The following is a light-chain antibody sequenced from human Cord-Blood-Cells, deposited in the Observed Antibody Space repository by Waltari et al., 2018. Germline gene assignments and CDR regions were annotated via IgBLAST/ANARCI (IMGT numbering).Light chain of an antibody. J-gene: IGLJ3*02. CDR3: QVWDSSSDHLWV. Sequence: SYVLTQPPSVSVAPGKTARITCGGNNIGSKSVHWYQQKPGQAPVLVIYYDSDRPSGIPERCSGSNSGNTATLTISRVEAGDEADYYCQVWDSSSDHLWVFGGGTKLTVL. V-gene: IGLV3-21*04. CDR1: NIGSKS. CDR2: YDS.